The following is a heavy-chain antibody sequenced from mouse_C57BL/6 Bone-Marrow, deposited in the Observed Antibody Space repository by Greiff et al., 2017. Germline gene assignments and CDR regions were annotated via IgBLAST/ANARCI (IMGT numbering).Heavy chain of an antibody. CDR2: INPNNGGT. CDR1: GYTFTDYN. CDR3: ARDYGSSYYWYFDV. D-gene: IGHD1-1*01. J-gene: IGHJ1*03. V-gene: IGHV1-18*01. Sequence: EVQLQQSGPELVKPGASVKIPCKASGYTFTDYNMDWVKQSHGKSLALIGDINPNNGGTIYNQKFKGKATLTVDKSSSTAYMELRSLTSEDTAVYYCARDYGSSYYWYFDVWGTGTTVTVSS.